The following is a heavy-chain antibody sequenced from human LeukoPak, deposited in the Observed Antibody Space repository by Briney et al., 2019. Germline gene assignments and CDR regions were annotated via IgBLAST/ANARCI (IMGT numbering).Heavy chain of an antibody. J-gene: IGHJ4*02. CDR1: GDSISSSSYY. CDR3: ARDGLYYTFDY. V-gene: IGHV4-39*07. Sequence: SETLSLTCTVSGDSISSSSYYWGWIRQPPGKGLEWIGGIYYGGNTFYNPSLKSRVTISVVTSKNQFSLKLTSVTAADTAVYYCARDGLYYTFDYWGQGTLVTVSS. CDR2: IYYGGNT. D-gene: IGHD1-26*01.